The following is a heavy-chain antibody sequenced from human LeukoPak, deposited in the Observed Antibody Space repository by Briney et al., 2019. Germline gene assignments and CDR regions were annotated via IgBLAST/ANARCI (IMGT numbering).Heavy chain of an antibody. V-gene: IGHV1-18*01. CDR3: ARAYSRCSGGSCYPQPAWFDP. Sequence: GASVKVSCKASGYTFTSYGISWVRQAPGQGLEWMGWIGAYNGNTNYAQKLQGRVTMTTDTSTSTAYMELRSLRSDDTAVYYCARAYSRCSGGSCYPQPAWFDPWGQGTLVTVSS. CDR1: GYTFTSYG. CDR2: IGAYNGNT. J-gene: IGHJ5*02. D-gene: IGHD2-15*01.